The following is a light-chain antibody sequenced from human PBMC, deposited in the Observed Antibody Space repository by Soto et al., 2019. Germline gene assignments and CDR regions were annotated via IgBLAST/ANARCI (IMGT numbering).Light chain of an antibody. V-gene: IGLV2-8*01. J-gene: IGLJ3*02. Sequence: QSVLTQPPSASGSPGQSVTISCTGTSSDVGGFDYVSWYQQYPGKAPKLVIFEVTERPSGVPDRFSGSKSGNTASLTVSGLQAEDEVDYYCTSYAGTNTLVFGGGTKLTVL. CDR2: EVT. CDR1: SSDVGGFDY. CDR3: TSYAGTNTLV.